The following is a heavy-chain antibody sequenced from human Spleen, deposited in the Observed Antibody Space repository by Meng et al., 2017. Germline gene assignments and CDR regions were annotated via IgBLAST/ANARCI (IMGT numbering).Heavy chain of an antibody. V-gene: IGHV3-53*04. CDR1: GFSVSHNY. CDR3: ARDPCSGGSCFDP. J-gene: IGHJ5*02. CDR2: IYSGGNT. Sequence: GESLKISCAASGFSVSHNYMSLVRQAPGKGLEWVSVIYSGGNTYYADSVKGRFTISRHTSKNTLYLQMNSLTPEDTAVYYWARDPCSGGSCFDPWGQGTLVTVSS. D-gene: IGHD2-15*01.